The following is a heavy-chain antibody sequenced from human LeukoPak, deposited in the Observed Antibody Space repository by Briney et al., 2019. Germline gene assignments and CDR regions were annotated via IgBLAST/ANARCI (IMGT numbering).Heavy chain of an antibody. CDR1: GGSIGSYY. Sequence: PSETLSLTCAVSGGSIGSYYWSWVRQPPGKGLEWIAYIDYSGSTRYSSSLESRLTISVDTSKNQFSLKLTSVTPADSAVYYCARLALGYCSGGTCPYYFDHWGQGTLVTVSS. D-gene: IGHD2-15*01. CDR3: ARLALGYCSGGTCPYYFDH. J-gene: IGHJ4*02. V-gene: IGHV4-59*01. CDR2: IDYSGST.